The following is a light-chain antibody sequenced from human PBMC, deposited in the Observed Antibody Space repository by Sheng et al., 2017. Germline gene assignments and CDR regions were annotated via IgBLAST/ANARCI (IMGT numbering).Light chain of an antibody. Sequence: DIQMTQSPSTLSASVGDRVTITCRASQSISSWLAWYQQKPGKAPKLLIYKASSLESGVPSRFSGSGSGTEFTLTISSLQPDDFATYYCQQYNSYSPRFGQGPRWKSN. CDR3: QQYNSYSPR. CDR1: QSISSW. CDR2: KAS. V-gene: IGKV1-5*03. J-gene: IGKJ1*01.